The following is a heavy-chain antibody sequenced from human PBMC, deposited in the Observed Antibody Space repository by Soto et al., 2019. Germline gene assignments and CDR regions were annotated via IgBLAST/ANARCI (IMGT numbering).Heavy chain of an antibody. Sequence: GVLRLSCAASGFTFDDYGMSWVRQAPGKGLEWVSGINWNGGSTGYADSVKGRFTISRDNSKNTLYLQMNSLRAEDTAVYYCARDINPGPSGSQGKRYYYYGMDVWGQGTTVTVSS. CDR2: INWNGGST. CDR3: ARDINPGPSGSQGKRYYYYGMDV. CDR1: GFTFDDYG. J-gene: IGHJ6*02. D-gene: IGHD1-26*01. V-gene: IGHV3-20*04.